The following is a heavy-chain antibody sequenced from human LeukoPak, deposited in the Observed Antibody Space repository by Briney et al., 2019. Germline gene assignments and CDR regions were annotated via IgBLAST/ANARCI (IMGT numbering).Heavy chain of an antibody. CDR3: ARGLDLTGYYGY. J-gene: IGHJ4*02. D-gene: IGHD3-9*01. Sequence: SVKVSCKASGGTFSSYAISWVRQAPGQGLEWMGGIIPIFGTANYAQKFQGRVTITADESTSTAYMELSSLRSEDTAVYYCARGLDLTGYYGYWGQGTLVTVSS. CDR2: IIPIFGTA. V-gene: IGHV1-69*13. CDR1: GGTFSSYA.